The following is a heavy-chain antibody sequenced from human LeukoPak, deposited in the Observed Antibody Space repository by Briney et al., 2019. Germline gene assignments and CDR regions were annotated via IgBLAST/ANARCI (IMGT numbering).Heavy chain of an antibody. CDR2: IHHSGGT. CDR1: GGSIIGNSTDY. Sequence: SETLSLTCTVSGGSIIGNSTDYWGWVRQTPGKGLEWIATIHHSGGTYVNPSLKRRVAISVDTSRSQFSLTLTSVTAADTAVYYCVKNGDYCLDDWGPGTPVTVSS. D-gene: IGHD2-21*01. V-gene: IGHV4-39*01. CDR3: VKNGDYCLDD. J-gene: IGHJ4*02.